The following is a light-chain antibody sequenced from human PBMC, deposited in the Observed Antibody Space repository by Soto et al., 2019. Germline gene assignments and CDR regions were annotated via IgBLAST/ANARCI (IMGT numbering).Light chain of an antibody. Sequence: EIVLTQSPGTLSLSPGERATLSFRASQSVSSSYLAWYQQKPGQAPRLLIYGASSRATGSPDRFSGSGSGTDFNLTISRLEPDDFAVYYGQEDDSSPRTIGQGTKVEIK. CDR1: QSVSSSY. V-gene: IGKV3-20*01. J-gene: IGKJ1*01. CDR3: QEDDSSPRT. CDR2: GAS.